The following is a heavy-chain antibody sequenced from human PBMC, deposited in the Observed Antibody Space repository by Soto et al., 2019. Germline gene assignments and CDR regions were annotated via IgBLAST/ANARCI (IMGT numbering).Heavy chain of an antibody. CDR2: IKNKTDGGTP. J-gene: IGHJ4*02. CDR1: GFSFTTAW. V-gene: IGHV3-15*07. D-gene: IGHD3-10*01. Sequence: GGSLIPSCPASGFSFTTAWINSVRPAPGKGMAWVGGIKNKTDGGTPDFAASARGRFPISRDDSKCMVYLQRNSLKTDAPAVDYCSGSCPCWGQGTLVTVSS. CDR3: SGSCPC.